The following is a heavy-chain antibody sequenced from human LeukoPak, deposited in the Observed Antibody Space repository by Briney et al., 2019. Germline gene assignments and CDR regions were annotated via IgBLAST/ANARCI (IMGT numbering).Heavy chain of an antibody. CDR1: RFIFSRYS. CDR2: ISSSSSTI. Sequence: GGSLRLSCAASRFIFSRYSMNWVRQAPGKGLELISYISSSSSTIYYADSVKGRFTISRDNAKNSLYLQMNGLRDEDTAVYYCARAFEAGAWFGMDVWGQGTTVTASS. D-gene: IGHD3-9*01. CDR3: ARAFEAGAWFGMDV. V-gene: IGHV3-48*02. J-gene: IGHJ6*02.